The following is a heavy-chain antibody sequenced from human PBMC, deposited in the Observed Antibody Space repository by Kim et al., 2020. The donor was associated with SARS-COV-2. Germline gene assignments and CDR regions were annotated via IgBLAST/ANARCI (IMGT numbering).Heavy chain of an antibody. V-gene: IGHV4-39*07. CDR3: ARGGGSLGYFDY. D-gene: IGHD1-26*01. Sequence: SETLSLTCTVSGGSISSSSYYWGWIRQPPGKGLEWIGSIYYSGSTYYNPSLKSRVTISVDTSKNQFSLKLSSVTAADTAVYYCARGGGSLGYFDYWGQGT. CDR1: GGSISSSSYY. CDR2: IYYSGST. J-gene: IGHJ4*02.